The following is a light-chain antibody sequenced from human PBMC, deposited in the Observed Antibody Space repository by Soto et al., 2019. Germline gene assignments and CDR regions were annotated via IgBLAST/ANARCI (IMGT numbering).Light chain of an antibody. CDR3: QQYNSYSWT. Sequence: DIQMTQSPSTLSASVGDRVTITCRASQSISSWLAWYQQKPGKAPKLLIYKASSLESGVPSRFSGCGSGTEFTLTISRLQPDDFATYYCQQYNSYSWTFGQGTKVEIK. CDR1: QSISSW. V-gene: IGKV1-5*03. CDR2: KAS. J-gene: IGKJ1*01.